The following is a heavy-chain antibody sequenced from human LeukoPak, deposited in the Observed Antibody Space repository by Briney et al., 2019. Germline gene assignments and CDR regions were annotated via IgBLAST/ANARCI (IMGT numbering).Heavy chain of an antibody. J-gene: IGHJ6*04. V-gene: IGHV3-48*03. Sequence: QSGGSLRLSCAASGFIFTNYEMNWVRQAPGKGLEWVSYISSSGSNIYYADSVKGRFTISRDDAKNSLYLQMNSLRVEDTAVYYCARERVYDYYYYDMDVWGKGTTVTVSS. CDR2: ISSSGSNI. D-gene: IGHD6-13*01. CDR1: GFIFTNYE. CDR3: ARERVYDYYYYDMDV.